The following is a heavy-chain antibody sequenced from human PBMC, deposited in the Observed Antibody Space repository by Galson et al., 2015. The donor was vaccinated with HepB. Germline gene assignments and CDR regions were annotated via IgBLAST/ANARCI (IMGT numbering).Heavy chain of an antibody. CDR2: IIPILGIA. CDR1: GGTFSSYA. CDR3: ASFRAFPPGSVVAAPNPVYYYYGMDV. V-gene: IGHV1-69*04. D-gene: IGHD2-15*01. Sequence: SVKVSCKASGGTFSSYAISWVRQAPGQGLEWMGRIIPILGIANYAQKFQGRVTTTADKSTSTAYMELSSLRSEDTAVYYCASFRAFPPGSVVAAPNPVYYYYGMDVWGQGTTVTVSS. J-gene: IGHJ6*02.